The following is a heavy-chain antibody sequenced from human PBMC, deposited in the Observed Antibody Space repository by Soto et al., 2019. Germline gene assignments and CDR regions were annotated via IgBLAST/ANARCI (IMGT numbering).Heavy chain of an antibody. CDR2: ISACNGDT. D-gene: IGHD6-25*01. J-gene: IGHJ4*02. V-gene: IGHV1-18*04. CDR1: GYTFTSYG. Sequence: QVQLVQSGTEVKKPGASVNVSCKAFGYTFTSYGFSWVRQVPGQGLEWLGWISACNGDTQYSQTRKGRLTVTTDTATTTVHMELRSLAPADTAVYYCAREAGWQRMVPYDWGQGTLVTVS. CDR3: AREAGWQRMVPYD.